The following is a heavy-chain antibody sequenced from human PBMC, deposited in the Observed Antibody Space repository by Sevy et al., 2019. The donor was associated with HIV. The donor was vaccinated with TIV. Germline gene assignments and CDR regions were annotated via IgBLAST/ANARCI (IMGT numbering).Heavy chain of an antibody. CDR1: GGSFSGYY. V-gene: IGHV4-34*01. CDR3: ARYRVAGNFDY. J-gene: IGHJ4*02. CDR2: INHSGST. Sequence: SETVSLTCAVYGGSFSGYYWSWIRQPPGKGLEWIGEINHSGSTNYNPSLKSRVTISVDTSKNQFSLKLSSVTAADTAVYYCARYRVAGNFDYWGQGTLVTVSS. D-gene: IGHD6-19*01.